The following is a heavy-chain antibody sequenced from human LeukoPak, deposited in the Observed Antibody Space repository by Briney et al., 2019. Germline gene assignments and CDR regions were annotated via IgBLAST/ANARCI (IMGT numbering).Heavy chain of an antibody. CDR3: ARDWYDY. CDR2: IRSDGSNK. D-gene: IGHD6-13*01. Sequence: GGSLRLSCAASGFSFSGYGMHWVRQGPGKGLEWVAFIRSDGSNKYYADSVKGRFTVSRDNSKKTLYLQMNNLRVEDTAVYYCARDWYDYWGQGTLVTVSS. J-gene: IGHJ4*02. V-gene: IGHV3-30*02. CDR1: GFSFSGYG.